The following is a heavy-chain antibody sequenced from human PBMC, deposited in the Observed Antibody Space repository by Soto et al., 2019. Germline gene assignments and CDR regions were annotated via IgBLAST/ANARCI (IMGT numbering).Heavy chain of an antibody. CDR1: GFTFSNAW. D-gene: IGHD3-10*01. CDR2: IKSKTDGGTT. CDR3: TTGRVRGGLWFDP. Sequence: EVQLVESGGGLVKPGGSLRLSCAASGFTFSNAWMSWVRQAPGKGLEWVGRIKSKTDGGTTDYAAPVKGRFTISRDDSXXXXXXXXXXXXXEDTAVYYCTTGRVRGGLWFDPWGQGTLVTVSS. V-gene: IGHV3-15*01. J-gene: IGHJ5*02.